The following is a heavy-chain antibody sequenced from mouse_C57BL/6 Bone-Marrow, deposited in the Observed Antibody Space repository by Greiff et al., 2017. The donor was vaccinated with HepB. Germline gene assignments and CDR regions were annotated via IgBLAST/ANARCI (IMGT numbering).Heavy chain of an antibody. V-gene: IGHV5-17*01. Sequence: EVKLVESGGGLVKPGGSLKLSCAASGFTFSDYGMHWVRQAPEKGLEWVAYISSGSSTIYYADTVKGRFTISRDNAKNTLFLQMTSLRSEDTAMYYCARDGSRTALYAMDYWGQGTSVTVSS. J-gene: IGHJ4*01. CDR2: ISSGSSTI. D-gene: IGHD1-1*01. CDR3: ARDGSRTALYAMDY. CDR1: GFTFSDYG.